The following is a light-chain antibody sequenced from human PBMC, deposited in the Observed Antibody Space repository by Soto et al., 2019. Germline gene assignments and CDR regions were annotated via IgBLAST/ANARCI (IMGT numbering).Light chain of an antibody. CDR2: GAS. J-gene: IGKJ1*01. CDR3: QQYGSLGI. CDR1: QSVSNNY. Sequence: SAKGVDTVSCSASQSVSNNYLAWYQQKPGQAPRLLIYGASNRATGIPDRFSGSGSGTDFTLTMSRLEPEDFAVYHSQQYGSLGIFGQGTKVDIK. V-gene: IGKV3-20*01.